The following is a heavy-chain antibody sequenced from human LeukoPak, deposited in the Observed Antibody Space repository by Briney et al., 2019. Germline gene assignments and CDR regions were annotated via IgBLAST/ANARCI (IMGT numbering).Heavy chain of an antibody. Sequence: GASVKVSCKASGGTFSSYAISWVRQAPGQGLEWTGGIIPIFGTANYAQKFQGRVTITTDESTSTAYMELSSLRSEDTAVYYCARVEGDYGHYDYWGQGTLVTVSS. CDR3: ARVEGDYGHYDY. CDR2: IIPIFGTA. CDR1: GGTFSSYA. D-gene: IGHD4-17*01. J-gene: IGHJ4*02. V-gene: IGHV1-69*05.